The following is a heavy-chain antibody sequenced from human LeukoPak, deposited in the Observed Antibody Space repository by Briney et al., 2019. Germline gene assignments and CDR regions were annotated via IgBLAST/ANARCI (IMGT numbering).Heavy chain of an antibody. CDR2: ISGSGGDT. V-gene: IGHV3-23*01. J-gene: IGHJ6*02. D-gene: IGHD3-10*01. CDR3: AKAVWFGEFDYYFFGLDV. CDR1: GFTFSSYA. Sequence: PGGSLRLSCAAFGFTFSSYAMGCVRQAPGKGLEWVSAISGSGGDTYYADSVKGRFTFSRDNSKNTLYLQMNSLRPEDTALYYCAKAVWFGEFDYYFFGLDVWGQGTTVTVSS.